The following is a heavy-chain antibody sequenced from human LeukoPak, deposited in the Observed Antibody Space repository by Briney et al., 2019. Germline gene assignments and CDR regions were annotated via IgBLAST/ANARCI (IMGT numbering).Heavy chain of an antibody. J-gene: IGHJ4*02. CDR2: ISAYNGNT. CDR1: GYTFTSYG. Sequence: ASVKVSCKASGYTFTSYGISWVRQAPGQGLEWMGWISAYNGNTNYAQKLQGRVTMTTDTSTSTAYMELRSLRPDDTAVYYCARDHYDSSGYYYNYWGQGTLVTVSS. V-gene: IGHV1-18*01. D-gene: IGHD3-22*01. CDR3: ARDHYDSSGYYYNY.